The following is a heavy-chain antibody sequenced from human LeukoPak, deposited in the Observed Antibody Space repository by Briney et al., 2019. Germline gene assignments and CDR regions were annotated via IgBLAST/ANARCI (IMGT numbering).Heavy chain of an antibody. CDR1: GYTLTELS. CDR3: ATCHSSGYGTRFDY. CDR2: FDPEDGET. Sequence: ASVKVSCKVSGYTLTELSMHWVRQAPGKGLEWMGGFDPEDGETIYAQKFQGRVTMTEDTSTDTAYMELSSLRSEDTAVYYCATCHSSGYGTRFDYWGQGTLVTVSS. V-gene: IGHV1-24*01. D-gene: IGHD3-22*01. J-gene: IGHJ4*02.